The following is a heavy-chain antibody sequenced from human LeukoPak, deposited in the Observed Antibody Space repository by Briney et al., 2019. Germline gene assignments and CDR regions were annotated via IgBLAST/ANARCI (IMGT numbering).Heavy chain of an antibody. CDR2: IYYSGST. CDR3: ARGGYYDSSGLSDY. V-gene: IGHV4-59*01. D-gene: IGHD3-22*01. J-gene: IGHJ4*02. Sequence: PSETLSLTCTVSGGSISSYYWSWIRQPPGKGLEWIGYIYYSGSTNYNPSLKSRVTISVDTSKNQFSLKLSSVTAADTAVYYCARGGYYDSSGLSDYWGQGTLVTVSS. CDR1: GGSISSYY.